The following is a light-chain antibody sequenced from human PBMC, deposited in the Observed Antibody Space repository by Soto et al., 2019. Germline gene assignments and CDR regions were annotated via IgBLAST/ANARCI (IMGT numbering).Light chain of an antibody. CDR3: CSYSNSNDLV. Sequence: QSVLTQPPSASGSPGQSVTISCTGTSSDVGNYNSVSWYQQHPGKAPKLMIFDVSRRPSGAPHRFSGSKSGNTASLTVSGLQPEDEADYYCCSYSNSNDLVFGGGTQLTVL. CDR1: SSDVGNYNS. V-gene: IGLV2-8*01. J-gene: IGLJ7*01. CDR2: DVS.